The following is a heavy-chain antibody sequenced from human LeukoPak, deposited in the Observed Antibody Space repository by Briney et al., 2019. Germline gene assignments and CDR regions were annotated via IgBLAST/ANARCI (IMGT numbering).Heavy chain of an antibody. D-gene: IGHD2-2*01. CDR3: AKGGLGCSSTSCFDY. Sequence: GGSLRLSCAVSGFTYSNYAMTWVRQAPGKGLEWVSSVSGSGGSTYYADSVKGRFTISRDNSKNTLYMQMNSLRAEDTAVYYCAKGGLGCSSTSCFDYWGQGTLVTVSS. V-gene: IGHV3-23*01. J-gene: IGHJ4*02. CDR2: VSGSGGST. CDR1: GFTYSNYA.